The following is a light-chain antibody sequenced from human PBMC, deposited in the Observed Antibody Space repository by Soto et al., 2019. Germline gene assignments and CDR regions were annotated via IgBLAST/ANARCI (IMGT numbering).Light chain of an antibody. J-gene: IGKJ1*01. Sequence: SQITLSPSTLSASVADRVTITFRASQSTSRWFVWHQQKSGKAPMLLIYEASTLESGVPSRFSGRGSGTQFTLTISSLQPDDFATDYCQRYNTFSGTFGPWTKVDI. CDR1: QSTSRW. CDR2: EAS. V-gene: IGKV1-5*01. CDR3: QRYNTFSGT.